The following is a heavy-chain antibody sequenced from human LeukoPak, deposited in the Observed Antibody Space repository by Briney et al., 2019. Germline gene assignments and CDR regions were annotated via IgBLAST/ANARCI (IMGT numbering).Heavy chain of an antibody. J-gene: IGHJ6*02. V-gene: IGHV3-48*03. D-gene: IGHD3-16*02. CDR3: ARGHRLYGMDV. Sequence: PGGSLGLSCAASGFTFSSYEMSWVRRAPGKGLEWVSYIGSSGITIYYADSVKGRFTISRDNAKNSLYLQMNSLRAEDTAVYYCARGHRLYGMDVWGQGTTATVSS. CDR1: GFTFSSYE. CDR2: IGSSGITI.